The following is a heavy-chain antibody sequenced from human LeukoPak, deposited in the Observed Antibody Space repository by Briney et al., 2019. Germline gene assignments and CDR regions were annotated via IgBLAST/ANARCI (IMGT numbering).Heavy chain of an antibody. Sequence: PGGSLRLSCAASGFTVSSNYMNWVRQAPGKGLEWVSVIYSGGNTNYADSVKGRFTISRDNSKNTLYLQMNSLRAEDTAVYYCAREPPYGSGTYNAFDIWGQGTMVTVSS. CDR2: IYSGGNT. CDR3: AREPPYGSGTYNAFDI. V-gene: IGHV3-66*01. CDR1: GFTVSSNY. J-gene: IGHJ3*02. D-gene: IGHD3-10*01.